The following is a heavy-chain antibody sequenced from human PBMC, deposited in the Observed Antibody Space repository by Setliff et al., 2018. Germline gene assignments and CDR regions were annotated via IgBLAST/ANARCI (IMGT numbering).Heavy chain of an antibody. CDR2: IDQSGST. CDR3: AGGAFGSRWYVRPWFDP. J-gene: IGHJ5*02. CDR1: GDSFSGYF. D-gene: IGHD6-13*01. Sequence: PSETLSLPCAVSGDSFSGYFWTWIRQPPGKGLEWIGDIDQSGSTNYNPSLKSRLTISVDTSKNQFSLSLSSVTAADTAVYYCAGGAFGSRWYVRPWFDPWGQGTLVTVSS. V-gene: IGHV4-34*01.